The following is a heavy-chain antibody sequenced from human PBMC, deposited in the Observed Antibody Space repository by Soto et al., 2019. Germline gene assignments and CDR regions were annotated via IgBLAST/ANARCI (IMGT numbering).Heavy chain of an antibody. Sequence: KASETLSLTCTVSGGSISSSSYYWGWIRQPPGKGLEWIGSIYYSGSTYYNPSLKSRVTISVDTSKNQFSLKLSSVTAADTAVYYCARGRGIAVNYYFDYWGQGTLVTVSS. CDR1: GGSISSSSYY. J-gene: IGHJ4*02. CDR2: IYYSGST. CDR3: ARGRGIAVNYYFDY. D-gene: IGHD6-19*01. V-gene: IGHV4-39*01.